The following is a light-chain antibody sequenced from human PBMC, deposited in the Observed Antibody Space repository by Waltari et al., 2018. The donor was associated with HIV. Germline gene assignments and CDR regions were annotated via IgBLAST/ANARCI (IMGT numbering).Light chain of an antibody. Sequence: QAVVTQEPSLTVSPGGTVTLTCGSSTGAVTNGHYPYWFQQKPGQAPRTLIFDTDNKHSWTPARFSGSLLGGKAALTLSGAQHEDEADYYCLLSYSGSHVFGTGTKVTVL. J-gene: IGLJ1*01. CDR2: DTD. CDR3: LLSYSGSHV. CDR1: TGAVTNGHY. V-gene: IGLV7-46*01.